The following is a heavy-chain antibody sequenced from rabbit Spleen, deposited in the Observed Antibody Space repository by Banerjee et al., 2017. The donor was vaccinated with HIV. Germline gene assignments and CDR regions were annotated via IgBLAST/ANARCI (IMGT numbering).Heavy chain of an antibody. J-gene: IGHJ4*01. CDR1: GFDLSNYG. V-gene: IGHV1S7*01. CDR3: VRGASSSGYYSL. Sequence: QLKETGGGLVQPGGSLKLSCKASGFDLSNYGVSWVRQAPGKGLEWIGYIDPVFDTTYYATWVNGRFTISSHNAQNTLYLQLNSLTVADTATYFCVRGASSSGYYSLWGQGTLVTVS. D-gene: IGHD1-1*01. CDR2: IDPVFDTT.